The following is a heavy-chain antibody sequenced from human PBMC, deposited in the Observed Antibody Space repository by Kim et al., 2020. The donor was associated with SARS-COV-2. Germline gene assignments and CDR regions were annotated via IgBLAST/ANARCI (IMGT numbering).Heavy chain of an antibody. D-gene: IGHD3-22*01. Sequence: IYYADSVKGRFTISRDNAKNSLYLQMNSLRDEDTAVYYCTGSIVVDAFDIWGQGTMVTVSS. CDR2: I. CDR3: TGSIVVDAFDI. J-gene: IGHJ3*02. V-gene: IGHV3-48*02.